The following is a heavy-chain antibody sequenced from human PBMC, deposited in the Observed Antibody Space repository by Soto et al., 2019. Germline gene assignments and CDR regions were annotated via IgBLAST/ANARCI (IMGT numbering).Heavy chain of an antibody. CDR3: AKEEYCSGGSCYYYYYMDV. CDR2: ISWNSGSI. Sequence: GGSLRLSCAASGFTFDDYAMHWVRQAPGKGLEWVSGISWNSGSIGYADSVKGRFTISRDNAKNSLYLQMNSLRAEDTALYYCAKEEYCSGGSCYYYYYMDVWGKGTTVTVSS. D-gene: IGHD2-15*01. J-gene: IGHJ6*03. CDR1: GFTFDDYA. V-gene: IGHV3-9*01.